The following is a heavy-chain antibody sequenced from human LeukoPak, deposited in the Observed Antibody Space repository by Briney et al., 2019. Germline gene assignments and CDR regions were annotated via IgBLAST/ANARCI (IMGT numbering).Heavy chain of an antibody. D-gene: IGHD6-13*01. CDR2: INHSGST. Sequence: PSETLSLTCAVYGGSFSGYYWSWIRQPPGKGLEWIGEINHSGSTNYNPSLKSRVTISVDTSKNQFSLKLSSVTAADTAVYYCARGRYSSSWYSHYMDVWGKGTTVTVSS. J-gene: IGHJ6*03. V-gene: IGHV4-34*01. CDR1: GGSFSGYY. CDR3: ARGRYSSSWYSHYMDV.